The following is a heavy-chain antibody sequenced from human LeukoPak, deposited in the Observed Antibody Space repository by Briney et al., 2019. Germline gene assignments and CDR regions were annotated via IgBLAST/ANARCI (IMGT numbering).Heavy chain of an antibody. CDR1: GGTFSSYA. D-gene: IGHD1-26*01. J-gene: IGHJ4*02. CDR3: ARVGPSGSYYGSLGY. CDR2: IIPIFGTA. Sequence: SVKVSCKASGGTFSSYAISWVRQAPGQGLEWMGGIIPIFGTANYAQKFQGRVTITTDESTSAAYMELSSLRSEDTAVYYCARVGPSGSYYGSLGYWGQGTLVTVSS. V-gene: IGHV1-69*05.